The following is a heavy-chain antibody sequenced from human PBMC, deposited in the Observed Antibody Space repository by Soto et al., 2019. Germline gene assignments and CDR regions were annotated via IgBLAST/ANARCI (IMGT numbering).Heavy chain of an antibody. CDR1: GFTFSSYA. D-gene: IGHD3-16*02. V-gene: IGHV3-23*01. Sequence: GGSLRLSCAASGFTFSSYAMSWVRQAPGKGLEWVSAISGSGGSTYYADSVKGRFTISRDNSKNTLYLQMNSLRAEDTAVYYCAKDGGDIWGSYLGRDGFDIWGQGTMVTVSS. J-gene: IGHJ3*02. CDR3: AKDGGDIWGSYLGRDGFDI. CDR2: ISGSGGST.